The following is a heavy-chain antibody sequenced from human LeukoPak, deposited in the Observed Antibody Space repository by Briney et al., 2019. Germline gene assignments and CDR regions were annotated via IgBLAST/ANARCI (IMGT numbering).Heavy chain of an antibody. Sequence: SQTLSLTCTVSGGSISSGSYYWSWIRQPAGKGLEWIGRIYTSGSTNYNPSLKSRVTISVDTSKNQFSLKLSSVTAADTAVYYCARDHRYYYMDVWGKGTTVTVSS. CDR2: IYTSGST. CDR1: GGSISSGSYY. V-gene: IGHV4-61*02. CDR3: ARDHRYYYMDV. J-gene: IGHJ6*03. D-gene: IGHD1-14*01.